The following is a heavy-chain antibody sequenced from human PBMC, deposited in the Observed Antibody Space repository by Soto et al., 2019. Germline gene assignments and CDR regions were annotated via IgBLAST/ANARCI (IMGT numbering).Heavy chain of an antibody. CDR2: INQRGST. J-gene: IGHJ6*02. Sequence: SETLSLTCAVYGGSFSGYYWSWIRQTPGKGLEWIGEINQRGSTNYNPSLKSRVTISVDTSKNQFSLKLSSVTAADTAVYYCARGGDFWSGYYFYYYGMDVWGQGTTVTVSS. CDR1: GGSFSGYY. V-gene: IGHV4-34*01. D-gene: IGHD3-3*01. CDR3: ARGGDFWSGYYFYYYGMDV.